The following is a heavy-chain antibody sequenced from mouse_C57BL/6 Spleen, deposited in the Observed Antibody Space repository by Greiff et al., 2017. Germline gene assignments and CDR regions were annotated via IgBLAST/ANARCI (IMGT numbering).Heavy chain of an antibody. CDR2: IDPGNGDT. J-gene: IGHJ3*01. V-gene: IGHV14-4*01. CDR1: GFNIKDDY. CDR3: TKEDAGFAY. Sequence: EVQLQQSGAELVRPGASVKLSCTASGFNIKDDYMHWVKQRPEQGLEWIGWIDPGNGDTEYASKFQGKATITADTSSNTAYLQLSSLTSEDTAVYYCTKEDAGFAYWGQGTLVTVSA.